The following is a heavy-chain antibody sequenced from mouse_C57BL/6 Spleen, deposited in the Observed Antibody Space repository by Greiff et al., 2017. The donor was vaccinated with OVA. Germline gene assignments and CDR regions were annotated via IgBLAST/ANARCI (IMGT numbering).Heavy chain of an antibody. J-gene: IGHJ1*03. V-gene: IGHV5-17*01. CDR1: GFTFSDYG. CDR3: ARPGTGGYFDV. CDR2: ISSGSSTI. D-gene: IGHD4-1*01. Sequence: EVKVVESGGGLVKPGGSLKLSCAASGFTFSDYGMHWVRQAPEKGLEWVAYISSGSSTIYYADTVKGRFIISRDNAKNTLFLQMTSLGSEDTAMYYCARPGTGGYFDVWGTGTTVTVSS.